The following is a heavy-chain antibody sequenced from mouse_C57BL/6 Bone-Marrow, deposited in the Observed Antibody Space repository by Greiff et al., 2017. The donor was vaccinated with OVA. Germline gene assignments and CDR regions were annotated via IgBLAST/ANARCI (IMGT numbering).Heavy chain of an antibody. J-gene: IGHJ2*01. D-gene: IGHD2-5*01. Sequence: DVQLQESGPGLVKPSQSLSLTCSVTGYSITSGYYWNWIRQLLGNKLEWMGYISDDGSNNYNPSLKNRISITRDTSKNQFFLMLNSVTTEDTATYYSARDAYYSNYLGNYWGQGTTLTVSS. V-gene: IGHV3-6*01. CDR3: ARDAYYSNYLGNY. CDR1: GYSITSGYY. CDR2: ISDDGSN.